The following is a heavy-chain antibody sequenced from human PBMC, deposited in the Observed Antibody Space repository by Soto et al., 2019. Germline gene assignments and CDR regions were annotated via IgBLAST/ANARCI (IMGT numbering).Heavy chain of an antibody. Sequence: GASVKVSCKASGGTFTNYAVSWVRQAPGRGVEWMGDIIPIFGTTNYAQKFQGRVTIAADESTSTGYMELTHLRSEDTALYYCARVAYTSRATHWFDCWGQGTLVTVSS. D-gene: IGHD3-16*01. CDR1: GGTFTNYA. CDR2: IIPIFGTT. V-gene: IGHV1-69*13. CDR3: ARVAYTSRATHWFDC. J-gene: IGHJ5*01.